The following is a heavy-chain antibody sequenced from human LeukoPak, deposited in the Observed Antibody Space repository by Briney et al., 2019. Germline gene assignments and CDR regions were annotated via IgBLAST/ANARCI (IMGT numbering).Heavy chain of an antibody. J-gene: IGHJ4*02. CDR3: ASGTERLYYFVY. Sequence: SSISSSSIYISYADSLKGRFTISRDNAKNSLYLQMNSLRAEDTAVYYCASGTERLYYFVYWGQGTLVTVSS. V-gene: IGHV3-21*01. CDR2: ISSSSIYI. D-gene: IGHD1-26*01.